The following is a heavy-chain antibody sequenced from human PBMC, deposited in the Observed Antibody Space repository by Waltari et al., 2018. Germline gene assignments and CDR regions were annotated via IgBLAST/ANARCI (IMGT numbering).Heavy chain of an antibody. J-gene: IGHJ6*02. CDR1: GYTLTELS. Sequence: QVQLVQSGAEVKKPGASVKVSCKVSGYTLTELSMHWVRQAPGKGLEWMGGFDPESGETIYAKKFQCRVTMTEGTSTDTAYMELSSLRSEDTAVYYCATLNHLVNGMDVWGQGTTVTVSS. CDR3: ATLNHLVNGMDV. D-gene: IGHD2-2*01. V-gene: IGHV1-24*01. CDR2: FDPESGET.